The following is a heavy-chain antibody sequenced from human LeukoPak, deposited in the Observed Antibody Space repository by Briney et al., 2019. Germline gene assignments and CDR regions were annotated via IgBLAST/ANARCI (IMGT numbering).Heavy chain of an antibody. Sequence: SETLSLTCAVYGGSFSGYYWSWIRQPPGKGLEWIGEINHSGSTNYNPSLKSRVTISVDTSKNQFSLKLSSVTAADTAVYYCARHGPYCSGGSCYSWRRYNWFDPWGQGTLVTVSS. D-gene: IGHD2-15*01. CDR1: GGSFSGYY. CDR3: ARHGPYCSGGSCYSWRRYNWFDP. J-gene: IGHJ5*02. V-gene: IGHV4-34*01. CDR2: INHSGST.